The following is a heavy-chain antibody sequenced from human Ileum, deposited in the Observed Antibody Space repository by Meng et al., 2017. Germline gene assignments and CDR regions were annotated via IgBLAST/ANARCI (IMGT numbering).Heavy chain of an antibody. V-gene: IGHV1-69*06. D-gene: IGHD3-22*01. Sequence: SVKVSCKASGGTVSSYGISWVRQAPGQGLEWMGRIIPIFGTTNYAQKFQGRVTITADKSTSTAYMELSSLRSEDTAMYYCARDLNRYYDGSGDYYFDYWGQGTRVT. J-gene: IGHJ4*02. CDR2: IIPIFGTT. CDR1: GGTVSSYG. CDR3: ARDLNRYYDGSGDYYFDY.